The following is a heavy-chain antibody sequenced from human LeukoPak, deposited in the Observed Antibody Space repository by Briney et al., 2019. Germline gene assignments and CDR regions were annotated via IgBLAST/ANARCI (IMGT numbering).Heavy chain of an antibody. J-gene: IGHJ4*02. V-gene: IGHV3-23*01. D-gene: IGHD2-2*01. Sequence: AGGSLRLSCAVSGLTLRSFAMSWVRQPAGKGLEWVSAISGDGGSTEYADSVKGRFTISRDNSKNTVYLQMNSLRAGETALYYCAAMTTAAANAFFYWGRGTVVTVSA. CDR1: GLTLRSFA. CDR3: AAMTTAAANAFFY. CDR2: ISGDGGST.